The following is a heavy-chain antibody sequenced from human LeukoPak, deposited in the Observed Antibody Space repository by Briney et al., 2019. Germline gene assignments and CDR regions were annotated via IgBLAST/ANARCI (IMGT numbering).Heavy chain of an antibody. J-gene: IGHJ4*02. CDR1: GFTFSSYG. CDR2: ISYDGSNK. D-gene: IGHD6-19*01. V-gene: IGHV3-30*18. CDR3: AKGDAYSSGWYYFDY. Sequence: GRSLRLSCSASGFTFSSYGMHWVRQAPGKGLGWVAVISYDGSNKYYADSVKGRFTISRDNSKNTLYLQMNSLRAEDTAVYYCAKGDAYSSGWYYFDYWGQGTLVTVSS.